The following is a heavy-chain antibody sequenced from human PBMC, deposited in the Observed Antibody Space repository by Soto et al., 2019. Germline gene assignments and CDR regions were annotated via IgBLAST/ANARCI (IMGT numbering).Heavy chain of an antibody. CDR3: ARADRKLRFLEWLFPTPFDY. J-gene: IGHJ4*02. Sequence: PSETLSPTCAVSGYSISSGYYWGWIRQPPGKGLEWIGSIYHSGSTYYNPSLKSRVTISVDTSKNQFSLKLSSVTAADTAVYYCARADRKLRFLEWLFPTPFDYWGQGTLVTVSS. D-gene: IGHD3-3*01. V-gene: IGHV4-38-2*01. CDR1: GYSISSGYY. CDR2: IYHSGST.